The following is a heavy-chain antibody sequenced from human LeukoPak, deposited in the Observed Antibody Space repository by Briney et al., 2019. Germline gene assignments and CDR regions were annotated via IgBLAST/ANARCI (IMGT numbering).Heavy chain of an antibody. J-gene: IGHJ4*02. D-gene: IGHD3-22*01. V-gene: IGHV3-20*04. CDR2: IKSNGGST. CDR1: GFTFDDYG. Sequence: GGSLRLSCAASGFTFDDYGMSWVGQAPGKGLEWFSGIKSNGGSTGYPDSVKGRFTISRDNAKNSLYLQMNSLRAEDTALYYCARETARYYYDSSGYPDYWGQGTLVTVSS. CDR3: ARETARYYYDSSGYPDY.